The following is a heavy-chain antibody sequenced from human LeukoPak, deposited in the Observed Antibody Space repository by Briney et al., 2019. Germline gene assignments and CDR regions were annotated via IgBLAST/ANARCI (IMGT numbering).Heavy chain of an antibody. D-gene: IGHD3-3*01. Sequence: SETLSLTCTVSGGSISSGSYYWSWIRQPAGKGLEWIGRIYTSGSTNYNPPLKSRVTISVDTSKNQFSLKLSSVTAADTAVYYCARGYDFWSGYTLDYWGQGTLVTVSS. CDR1: GGSISSGSYY. CDR2: IYTSGST. CDR3: ARGYDFWSGYTLDY. J-gene: IGHJ4*02. V-gene: IGHV4-61*02.